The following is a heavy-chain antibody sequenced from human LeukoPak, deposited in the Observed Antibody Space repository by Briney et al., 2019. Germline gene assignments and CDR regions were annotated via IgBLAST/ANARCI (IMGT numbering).Heavy chain of an antibody. V-gene: IGHV1-2*02. Sequence: ASVKVSCKASGYTFTGDYMHWVRQAPGQGLEWMGWIDANSGDTNYAQKFQGRVTMTRDTSITTAYMELSRLRSDDTAVYYCARAAYSSGWYEGYWGQGTLVTVSS. CDR1: GYTFTGDY. CDR2: IDANSGDT. CDR3: ARAAYSSGWYEGY. D-gene: IGHD6-19*01. J-gene: IGHJ4*02.